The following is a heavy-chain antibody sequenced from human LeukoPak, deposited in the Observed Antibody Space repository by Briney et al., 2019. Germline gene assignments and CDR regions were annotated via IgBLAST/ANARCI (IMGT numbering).Heavy chain of an antibody. J-gene: IGHJ4*02. CDR1: GGTFSSYA. D-gene: IGHD3-16*02. CDR3: GGGHYDSDWGCYRMIDY. V-gene: IGHV1-69*06. CDR2: IIPIFGTA. Sequence: GSSVKVSCKASGGTFSSYAISWVRQDPGQGLEWMGGIIPIFGTANYAQKFQGRVTITADKSTSTAYMELSRLRAEDPAVYYCGGGHYDSDWGCYRMIDYWGQGTLVTVSS.